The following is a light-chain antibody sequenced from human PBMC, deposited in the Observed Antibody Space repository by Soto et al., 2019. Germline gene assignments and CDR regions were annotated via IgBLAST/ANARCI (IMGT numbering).Light chain of an antibody. V-gene: IGKV1D-13*01. CDR1: QGISSA. CDR3: QQFNNYPIT. J-gene: IGKJ5*01. CDR2: DAS. Sequence: AIQWTQAPCSLSASVGGRVIITRRASQGISSALAWYQQKPGKAPKLMIYDASSLASGVPSRFSGSGSGTDFTLTISSLQPEDFATYYCQQFNNYPITFGQGTRLEIK.